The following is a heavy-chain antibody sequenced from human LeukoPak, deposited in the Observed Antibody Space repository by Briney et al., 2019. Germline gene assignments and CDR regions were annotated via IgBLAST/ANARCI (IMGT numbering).Heavy chain of an antibody. Sequence: GGPLRLSCAASGFTFRAYAMHWVRQAPGKGLEWVAAISNDGNSRHYIDSEKGRFSISRDNPKNTLYLQMDSLRDEDTAVYYCARSRVRGVLPYWGQGTLVTVSS. CDR1: GFTFRAYA. D-gene: IGHD3-10*01. CDR3: ARSRVRGVLPY. CDR2: ISNDGNSR. V-gene: IGHV3-30*04. J-gene: IGHJ4*02.